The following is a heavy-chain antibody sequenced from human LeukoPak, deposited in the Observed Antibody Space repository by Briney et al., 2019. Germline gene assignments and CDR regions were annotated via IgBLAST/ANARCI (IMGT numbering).Heavy chain of an antibody. V-gene: IGHV3-74*01. CDR1: GFKFGSYA. CDR3: ATSEDVSSVYRSLNY. Sequence: GGSLRLSCTGSGFKFGSYAMSWVRQAPGKGLVWVSRINSDGSSTSYADSVKGRFTIPRDNAKNTVFLQMNSLRVEDTAVYYCATSEDVSSVYRSLNYWGQGTLVTVSS. J-gene: IGHJ4*02. D-gene: IGHD3-22*01. CDR2: INSDGSST.